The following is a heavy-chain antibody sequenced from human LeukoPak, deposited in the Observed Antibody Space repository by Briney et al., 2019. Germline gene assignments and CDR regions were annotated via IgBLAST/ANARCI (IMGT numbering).Heavy chain of an antibody. J-gene: IGHJ4*02. Sequence: PGGSLRLSCATSGFTFSNYFMTWVRQAPGKGLEWVANIKQDGSEKYYVDSVKGRFTISRDNAKNSLFLQMSSLRAEDTAVYFCARRGWSADYFDYWGQGTLVTVSS. D-gene: IGHD6-19*01. CDR1: GFTFSNYF. V-gene: IGHV3-7*04. CDR2: IKQDGSEK. CDR3: ARRGWSADYFDY.